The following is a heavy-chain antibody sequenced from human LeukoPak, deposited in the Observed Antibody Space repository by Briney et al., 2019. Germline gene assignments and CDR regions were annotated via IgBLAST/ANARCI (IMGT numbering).Heavy chain of an antibody. V-gene: IGHV3-48*01. D-gene: IGHD2-15*01. CDR1: GFTFSSYN. J-gene: IGHJ6*03. CDR2: ISSRSSSI. Sequence: QTGGSLRLSCAAPGFTFSSYNMNWVRQAPGQGLEWVSYISSRSSSIYYADSVKGRFTISRDNAKNSLYLQMNSLRAEDTAVYYCARRGTHCSGGSCYTYYMDVWGKGTTVTVSS. CDR3: ARRGTHCSGGSCYTYYMDV.